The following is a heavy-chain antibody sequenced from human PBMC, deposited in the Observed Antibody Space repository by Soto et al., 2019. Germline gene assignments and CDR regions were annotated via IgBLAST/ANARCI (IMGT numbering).Heavy chain of an antibody. Sequence: SETLSLTCTVSGGSISSGGYYWSWIRQHPGKGLEWIGYIYYSGSTYYNPSLKSRVTMSVDTSKNQFSLKLSSVTAADTAVYYCASGYIASSPGGYFDYWGQGTLVTVS. V-gene: IGHV4-31*03. CDR3: ASGYIASSPGGYFDY. CDR1: GGSISSGGYY. J-gene: IGHJ4*02. D-gene: IGHD5-18*01. CDR2: IYYSGST.